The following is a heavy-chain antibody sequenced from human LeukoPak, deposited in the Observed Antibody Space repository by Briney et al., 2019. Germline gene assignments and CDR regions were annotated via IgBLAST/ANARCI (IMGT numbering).Heavy chain of an antibody. CDR1: GHTFTTYW. Sequence: GESLKISCQGHGHTFTTYWIGWVRQMPGKGLEWMGIIYHGDSDTRYSPSFQGQVTISADKSISTAYLQWSSLKASDTAIYYCARQCPLYCSGGSCPLCYWGQGTLVTVSS. CDR3: ARQCPLYCSGGSCPLCY. CDR2: IYHGDSDT. J-gene: IGHJ4*02. V-gene: IGHV5-51*01. D-gene: IGHD2-15*01.